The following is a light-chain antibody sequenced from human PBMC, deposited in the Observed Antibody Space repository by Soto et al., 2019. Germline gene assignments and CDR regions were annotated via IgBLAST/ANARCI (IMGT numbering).Light chain of an antibody. CDR3: RKYDSEST. CDR1: QTISNW. V-gene: IGKV1-5*01. J-gene: IGKJ1*01. Sequence: DIQVTQSPSTLSASIGDRVTITCRASQTISNWLAWYQQKPGKAPKVLIHDASRLESGVPSRFSGSGSGTEFTLTINNLQPDDFAIYYCRKYDSESTFGQGTKVDIK. CDR2: DAS.